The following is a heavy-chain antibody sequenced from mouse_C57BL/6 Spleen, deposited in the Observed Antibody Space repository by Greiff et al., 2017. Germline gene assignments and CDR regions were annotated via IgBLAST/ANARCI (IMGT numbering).Heavy chain of an antibody. CDR3: TTKTTGDFDY. J-gene: IGHJ2*01. D-gene: IGHD1-1*01. CDR1: GFNIKDDY. Sequence: VQLQQSGAELVRPGASVKLSCTASGFNIKDDYMHWVKQRPEQGLEWIGWIDPENGDTEYASKVQGKATITADTSSNTAYLQLSSLTSEDTAVXYCTTKTTGDFDYWGQGTTLTGSS. CDR2: IDPENGDT. V-gene: IGHV14-4*01.